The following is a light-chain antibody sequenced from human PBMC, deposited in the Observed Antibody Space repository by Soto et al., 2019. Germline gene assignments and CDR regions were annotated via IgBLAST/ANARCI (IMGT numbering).Light chain of an antibody. V-gene: IGKV3D-20*02. Sequence: EMVLTQSPGTLSLSPGERATLSCRASQSASSSYLAWYQQKPGQAPRLLIYGASSRATGIPDRFSGSGSGTEFTLTISSLESEDFAVYYCQQCRNWPSITFGQGTRLEIK. CDR1: QSASSSY. J-gene: IGKJ5*01. CDR3: QQCRNWPSIT. CDR2: GAS.